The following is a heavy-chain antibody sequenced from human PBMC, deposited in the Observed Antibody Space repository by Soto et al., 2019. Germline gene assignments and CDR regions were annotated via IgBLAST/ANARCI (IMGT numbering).Heavy chain of an antibody. J-gene: IGHJ4*02. CDR1: GGSISSYY. D-gene: IGHD3-16*02. V-gene: IGHV4-59*01. CDR3: ARARFGGVIGSMPPYHFAY. Sequence: SETLSLTCTVSGGSISSYYWSWIRQPPGKGLEWIGYIYYSGSTNYNPSLKSRVTISVDTSKNQFSLKLSSVTAADTAVYYCARARFGGVIGSMPPYHFAYWGQGTLVTVSS. CDR2: IYYSGST.